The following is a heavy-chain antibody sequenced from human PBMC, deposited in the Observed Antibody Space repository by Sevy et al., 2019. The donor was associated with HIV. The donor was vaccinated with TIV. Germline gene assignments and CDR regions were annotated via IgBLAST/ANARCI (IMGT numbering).Heavy chain of an antibody. CDR1: GFTFSSYA. Sequence: GGSLRLSCAASGFTFSSYAMHWVRQAPGKGLEGVAVISYDGSNKSYPDSVKGRFTISRDNSKNTLYLQMNSLRAEDTAVYYCARDLFSSSWYSDYWGQGTLVTVSS. CDR2: ISYDGSNK. D-gene: IGHD6-13*01. CDR3: ARDLFSSSWYSDY. J-gene: IGHJ4*02. V-gene: IGHV3-30-3*01.